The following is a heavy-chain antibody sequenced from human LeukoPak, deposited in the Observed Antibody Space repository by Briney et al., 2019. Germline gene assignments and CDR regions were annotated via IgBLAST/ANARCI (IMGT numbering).Heavy chain of an antibody. Sequence: SETLSLTCTVSGGSISSYYWSWVRQTPGKGLEWIGYISYSGNTNYNPSLKSRVTISLDTSKNQFSLSLTSVTAADTAVYYCARLGGSHSPHGYWGQGTLVTVSS. CDR1: GGSISSYY. CDR3: ARLGGSHSPHGY. D-gene: IGHD1-26*01. V-gene: IGHV4-59*08. J-gene: IGHJ4*02. CDR2: ISYSGNT.